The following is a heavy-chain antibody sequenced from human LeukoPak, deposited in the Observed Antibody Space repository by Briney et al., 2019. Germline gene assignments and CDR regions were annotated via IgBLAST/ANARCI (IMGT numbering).Heavy chain of an antibody. CDR3: ARGENYYDSSGQGYYFDY. Sequence: PSETLSLTCAVYGGSFSGYYWSWIRQPPGKGLVWIGEINHSGSTNYNPSLKSRVTISVDTSKNQFSLKLSSVTAADTAVYYCARGENYYDSSGQGYYFDYWGQGTLVTVSS. CDR1: GGSFSGYY. D-gene: IGHD3-22*01. J-gene: IGHJ4*02. V-gene: IGHV4-34*01. CDR2: INHSGST.